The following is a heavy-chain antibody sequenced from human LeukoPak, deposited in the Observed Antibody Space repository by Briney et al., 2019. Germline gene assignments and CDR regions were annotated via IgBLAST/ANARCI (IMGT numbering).Heavy chain of an antibody. CDR1: GYSISSGYY. Sequence: SETLSLTCAVSGYSISSGYYWGWIRQPPGKGLEWIGSIYHSGSTYYNPSLKSRVTISVDTSKNQFSLKLSSVTAADTAVYYCARDAMVRGVSTIDYWGQGTLVTVSS. CDR2: IYHSGST. CDR3: ARDAMVRGVSTIDY. V-gene: IGHV4-38-2*02. J-gene: IGHJ4*02. D-gene: IGHD3-10*01.